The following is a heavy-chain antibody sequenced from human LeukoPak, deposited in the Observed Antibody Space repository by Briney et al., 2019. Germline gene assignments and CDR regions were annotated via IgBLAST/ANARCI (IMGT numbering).Heavy chain of an antibody. V-gene: IGHV3-9*01. D-gene: IGHD5-18*01. Sequence: GGSLRLSCAASGFTVDDYAMHWVRQAPGKGLEWVSGISWSSGSIGYADSVKGRFTISRDNAKNSLYLQMNSLRAEDTALYYCAKDISTAMVTLDYWGQGTLVTVSS. CDR3: AKDISTAMVTLDY. J-gene: IGHJ4*02. CDR2: ISWSSGSI. CDR1: GFTVDDYA.